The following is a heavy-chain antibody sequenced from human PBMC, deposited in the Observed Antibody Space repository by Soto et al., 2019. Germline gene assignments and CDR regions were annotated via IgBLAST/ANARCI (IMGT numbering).Heavy chain of an antibody. Sequence: TLSLTCAVSDYTITNNHYWGWVRQSPGKGLEWIGSISQSGDPYYNPSLKTRVTVSLDKSTNHFSLRLTSVTAADTAVYYCARERWRQQYDYYYYYGMDVWGQGTTVTVSS. J-gene: IGHJ6*02. V-gene: IGHV4-38-2*02. CDR3: ARERWRQQYDYYYYYGMDV. CDR1: DYTITNNHY. D-gene: IGHD4-4*01. CDR2: ISQSGDP.